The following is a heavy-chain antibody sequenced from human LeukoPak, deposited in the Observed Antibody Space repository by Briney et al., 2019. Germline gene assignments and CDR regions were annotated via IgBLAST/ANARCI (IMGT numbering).Heavy chain of an antibody. CDR3: ATDRYGPPFDI. D-gene: IGHD4-17*01. V-gene: IGHV1-24*01. CDR2: FDPEDGET. CDR1: GYTLTELS. Sequence: ASVKVSCKVSGYTLTELSMHWVRQAPGKGXXWMGGFDPEDGETIYAQKFQGRVTMTEDTSTDTAYMELSSLGSEDTAVYYCATDRYGPPFDIWGQGTMVTVSS. J-gene: IGHJ3*02.